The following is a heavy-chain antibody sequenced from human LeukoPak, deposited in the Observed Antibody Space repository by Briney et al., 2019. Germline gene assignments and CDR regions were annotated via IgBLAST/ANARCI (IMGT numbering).Heavy chain of an antibody. CDR2: IIPIFGTA. V-gene: IGHV1-69*05. CDR1: GGAFSSYA. J-gene: IGHJ4*02. Sequence: SVKVSCKASGGAFSSYAISWVRQAPGQGLEWMGRIIPIFGTANYAQKFQGRVTITTDESTSTAYMELSSLRSEDTAVYYCARDATYSSGWYPFHEAKKNYVDYWGQGTLVTVSS. CDR3: ARDATYSSGWYPFHEAKKNYVDY. D-gene: IGHD6-19*01.